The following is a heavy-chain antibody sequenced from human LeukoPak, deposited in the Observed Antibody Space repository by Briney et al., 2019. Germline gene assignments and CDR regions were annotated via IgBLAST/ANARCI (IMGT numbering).Heavy chain of an antibody. CDR3: ARTAVAGTLRWFDL. D-gene: IGHD6-19*01. J-gene: IGHJ5*02. Sequence: GGSLRLSCVPSDFTFSNFGMHWVRQAPGKGLEWLSFIRYDGSNNYHADSVKGRFSISRDNSKNTLHLQMNTLRPDDTAVYYCARTAVAGTLRWFDLWGQGTLVIVSS. CDR1: DFTFSNFG. CDR2: IRYDGSNN. V-gene: IGHV3-30*02.